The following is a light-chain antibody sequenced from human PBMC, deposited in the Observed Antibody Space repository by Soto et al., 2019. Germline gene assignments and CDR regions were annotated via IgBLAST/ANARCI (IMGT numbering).Light chain of an antibody. CDR3: HQRGSWPRGT. J-gene: IGKJ1*01. CDR1: QSVSSY. V-gene: IGKV3-11*01. CDR2: DAS. Sequence: EIVLTQSPATLSLSPGEIATLSCRASQSVSSYLAWYQQKPGQAPRLLIYDASNRATGIPARFSGSGSGTDFTLTISSLEPEDFAVYYCHQRGSWPRGTFGQGTKVEIK.